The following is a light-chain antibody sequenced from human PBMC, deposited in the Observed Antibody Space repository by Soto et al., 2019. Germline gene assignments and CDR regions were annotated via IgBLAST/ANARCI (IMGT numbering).Light chain of an antibody. V-gene: IGKV3-15*01. CDR2: GES. Sequence: VVMTHSPATLSVSPGEIATLSCRSSHNIGNNLDWYQQKSGQATRLIIHGESTRATGIPARLSGSGSGKEFTITICSLQSEDFAVYYCQQHDNWPRTFGQVTKVDIK. CDR3: QQHDNWPRT. J-gene: IGKJ1*01. CDR1: HNIGNN.